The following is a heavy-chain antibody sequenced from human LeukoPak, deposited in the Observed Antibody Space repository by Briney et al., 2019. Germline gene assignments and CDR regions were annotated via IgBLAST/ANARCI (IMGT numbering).Heavy chain of an antibody. CDR1: GFTFRNAW. V-gene: IGHV3-15*01. CDR3: ATCNGDCYFNF. Sequence: GGSLRLSCAASGFTFRNAWMNWGRQAPGKGLEWVARVRSKAVGETTYYAAPVKGRFSISRDDSRDMVYLQMNSLETEDTAVYYCATCNGDCYFNFWGQGTLVTVSS. CDR2: VRSKAVGETT. D-gene: IGHD2-21*02. J-gene: IGHJ4*02.